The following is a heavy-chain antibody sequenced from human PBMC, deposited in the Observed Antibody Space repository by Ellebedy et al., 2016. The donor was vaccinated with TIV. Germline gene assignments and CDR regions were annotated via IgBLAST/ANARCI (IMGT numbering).Heavy chain of an antibody. Sequence: GESLKISCAASGFTLSTYAMGWVRQAPGKGLEWVSAISGTCGSIYYADSAKGRFTISRDNSKNTLYLQMNSLRAEDTAIYYCTKGLVYVAGATSGVDHWGQGNLVSVSS. CDR3: TKGLVYVAGATSGVDH. D-gene: IGHD6-19*01. V-gene: IGHV3-23*01. CDR2: ISGTCGSI. J-gene: IGHJ4*02. CDR1: GFTLSTYA.